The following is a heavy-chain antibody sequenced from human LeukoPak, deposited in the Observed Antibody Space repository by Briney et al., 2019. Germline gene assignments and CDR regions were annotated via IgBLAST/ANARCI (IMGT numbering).Heavy chain of an antibody. CDR1: GGTFSSYA. Sequence: ASVKVSCKASGGTFSSYAISWVRQAPGQGLEWMGRIIPILGIANYAQKFQGRVTITADKSTSTAYMELSSLRSEDTAVYYCARAVRYSSGWHLVYWGQGTLVTVSS. D-gene: IGHD6-19*01. CDR3: ARAVRYSSGWHLVY. CDR2: IIPILGIA. J-gene: IGHJ4*02. V-gene: IGHV1-69*04.